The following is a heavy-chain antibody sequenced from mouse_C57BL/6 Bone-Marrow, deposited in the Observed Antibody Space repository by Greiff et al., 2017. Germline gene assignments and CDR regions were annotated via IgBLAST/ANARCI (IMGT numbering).Heavy chain of an antibody. V-gene: IGHV2-2*01. D-gene: IGHD2-1*01. CDR3: ARTGDGNYVVFYAMDY. Sequence: VQLQESGPGLVQPSQSLSITCTVSGFSLTSYGVHWVRQSPGKGLEWLGVIWSGGSTDYNAAFISRLSISKDNSKSQVFFKMNRMQGDDTAIYYCARTGDGNYVVFYAMDYWGQGTSVTVAS. CDR2: IWSGGST. CDR1: GFSLTSYG. J-gene: IGHJ4*01.